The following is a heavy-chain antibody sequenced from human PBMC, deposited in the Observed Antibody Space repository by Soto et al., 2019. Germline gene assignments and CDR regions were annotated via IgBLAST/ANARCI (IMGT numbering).Heavy chain of an antibody. CDR3: ARITRDLTGYYIGVDYFDY. V-gene: IGHV4-59*12. CDR1: GGSISRYY. D-gene: IGHD3-9*01. CDR2: IYYSGST. Sequence: SETLSLTCTVSGGSISRYYWSWIRQPPGKGLEWIGYIYYSGSTNYNPSLKSRVTISVDTSKNQFSLKLSSVTAADTAVYYCARITRDLTGYYIGVDYFDYWGQGTLVTVSS. J-gene: IGHJ4*02.